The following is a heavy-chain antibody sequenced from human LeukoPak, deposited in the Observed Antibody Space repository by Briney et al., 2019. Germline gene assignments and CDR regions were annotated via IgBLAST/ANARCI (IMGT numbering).Heavy chain of an antibody. CDR1: GGSISSYY. D-gene: IGHD4-17*01. CDR3: ARLVADYGDYVGHFDY. J-gene: IGHJ4*02. CDR2: IYYSGST. V-gene: IGHV4-59*08. Sequence: SETLSLTCTVSGGSISSYYWSWIRQPPGKGLEWIGYIYYSGSTNYNPSLKSRVTISVDTSKNQFSLELSSVTAADTAVYYCARLVADYGDYVGHFDYWGQGTLVTVSS.